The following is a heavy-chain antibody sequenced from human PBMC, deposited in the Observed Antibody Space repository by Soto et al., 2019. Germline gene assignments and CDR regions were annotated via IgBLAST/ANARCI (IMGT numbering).Heavy chain of an antibody. J-gene: IGHJ4*02. CDR1: GGTFSSYA. Sequence: SVKVSCKASGGTFSSYAISWVRQAPGQGXEWMGGIIPIFGTANYAQKFQGRVTITADESTSTAYMELSSLRSEDTAVYYCARGSGYCSSTSCYTGFDYWGQGTLVTVSS. V-gene: IGHV1-69*13. D-gene: IGHD2-2*02. CDR2: IIPIFGTA. CDR3: ARGSGYCSSTSCYTGFDY.